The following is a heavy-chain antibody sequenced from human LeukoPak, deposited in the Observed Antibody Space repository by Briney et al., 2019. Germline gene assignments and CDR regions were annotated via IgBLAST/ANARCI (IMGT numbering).Heavy chain of an antibody. J-gene: IGHJ4*02. Sequence: SSESLSLTCTVSGGSLSRYNWSWIRQPPGKGLGWIGYIYYSGSTNYNPSRKSRVTISVDTSKNQYSPKLSSVTAADTAVYYCARDRGAVAGTRGLFDYWGQGTLVTVSS. CDR2: IYYSGST. CDR1: GGSLSRYN. D-gene: IGHD6-19*01. CDR3: ARDRGAVAGTRGLFDY. V-gene: IGHV4-59*01.